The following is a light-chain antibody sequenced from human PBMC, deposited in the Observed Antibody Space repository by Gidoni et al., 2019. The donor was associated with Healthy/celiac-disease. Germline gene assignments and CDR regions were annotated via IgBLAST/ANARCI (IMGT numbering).Light chain of an antibody. CDR3: QQYNNWHPKT. CDR2: GAS. J-gene: IGKJ1*01. V-gene: IGKV3-15*01. Sequence: EIVMSHSPATLSVSPGERATLPCRASQSVSSNLAWYQQKPGQAPRLLIYGASTRATGIPARFSGSGSGTEFTLTISSLQSEDFAVYYCQQYNNWHPKTFGQGTKVEIK. CDR1: QSVSSN.